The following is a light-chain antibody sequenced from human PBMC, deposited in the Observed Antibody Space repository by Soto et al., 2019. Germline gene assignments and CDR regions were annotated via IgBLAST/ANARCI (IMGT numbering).Light chain of an antibody. Sequence: EIVLTKSPVTLSLSPGERATLSCRARQRITDNFLAWFQQKPGLAPRLLISGASTRASGVPDRFSGGGSGTDFVLTISRLEPEDFAVYFCRQYGRSPFTFGQGTKLQIK. CDR2: GAS. V-gene: IGKV3-20*01. CDR3: RQYGRSPFT. CDR1: QRITDNF. J-gene: IGKJ2*01.